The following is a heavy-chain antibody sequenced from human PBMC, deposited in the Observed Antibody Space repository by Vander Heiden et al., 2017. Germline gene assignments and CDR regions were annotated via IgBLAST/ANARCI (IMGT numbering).Heavy chain of an antibody. J-gene: IGHJ6*02. V-gene: IGHV3-23*01. Sequence: EVQLLESGGGLVQPGGSLRLSCAASAFPFSSYAMSWVRQGRGKGLEWVSAIRGRGGSTYYADSGKGRVTSSRDNSKNTLYLQMNSLRAEDTAGYYCAKDLDYDYGMDVWGQGTTGTV. CDR3: AKDLDYDYGMDV. CDR1: AFPFSSYA. CDR2: IRGRGGST.